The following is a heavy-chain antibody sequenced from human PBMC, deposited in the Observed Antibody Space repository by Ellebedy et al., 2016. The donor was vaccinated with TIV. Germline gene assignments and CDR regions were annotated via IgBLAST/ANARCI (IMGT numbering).Heavy chain of an antibody. CDR1: GFAVSSNY. D-gene: IGHD2/OR15-2a*01. V-gene: IGHV3-53*01. CDR2: IYSDVNT. J-gene: IGHJ6*02. CDR3: ARAGEYCDFPQNCYAMDV. Sequence: PGGSLRLSCAASGFAVSSNYMTWVRQAPGRGLAWVSLIYSDVNTNYADSVRGRFTISRDSSKNTLDLQMNSLRAEDTAVYYCARAGEYCDFPQNCYAMDVWGQGTTVTVS.